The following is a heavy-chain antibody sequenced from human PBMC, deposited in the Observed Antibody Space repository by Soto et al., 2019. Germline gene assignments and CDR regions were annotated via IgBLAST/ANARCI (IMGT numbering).Heavy chain of an antibody. D-gene: IGHD3-3*01. CDR1: GGSFSGYY. CDR2: INHSGST. CDR3: ARATSIFGVVTMTSYYYYGMDV. V-gene: IGHV4-34*01. Sequence: SETLSLTCAVYGGSFSGYYWSWIRQPPGKGLEWIGEINHSGSTNYNPSLESRVTISVDTSKNQFSLKLSSVTAADTAVYYCARATSIFGVVTMTSYYYYGMDVWGQGTTVTVSS. J-gene: IGHJ6*02.